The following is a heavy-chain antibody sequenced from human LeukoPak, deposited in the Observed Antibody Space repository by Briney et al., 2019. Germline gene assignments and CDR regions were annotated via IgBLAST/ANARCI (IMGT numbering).Heavy chain of an antibody. Sequence: GGSLRLSCAASGFIFDDYGMSWVRQAPGKGLEWVSGINWNGGSTGYADSVKGRFTISRDNAKNSLYLQMSSLRAEDTALYYCARAFKHSMSGYYFDYWGQGTLVTVSS. V-gene: IGHV3-20*04. J-gene: IGHJ4*02. CDR1: GFIFDDYG. CDR2: INWNGGST. CDR3: ARAFKHSMSGYYFDY. D-gene: IGHD3-3*02.